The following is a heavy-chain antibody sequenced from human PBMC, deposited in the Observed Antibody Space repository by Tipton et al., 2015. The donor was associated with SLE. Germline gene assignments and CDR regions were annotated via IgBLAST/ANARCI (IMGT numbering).Heavy chain of an antibody. V-gene: IGHV4-4*08. Sequence: TLSLTCTVSGGSINSYYWSWIRQPPGKGLEWIGNIYTSGNTNYNPSLKSRVTISVDPSKNQFSLKLSSVTAADTAVYYCARVGYSSGSYYFDYWGQGTLVTVSS. CDR3: ARVGYSSGSYYFDY. CDR1: GGSINSYY. D-gene: IGHD6-19*01. J-gene: IGHJ4*02. CDR2: IYTSGNT.